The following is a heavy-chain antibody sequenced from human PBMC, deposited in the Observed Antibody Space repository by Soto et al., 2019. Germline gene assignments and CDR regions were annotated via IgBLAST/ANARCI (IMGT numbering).Heavy chain of an antibody. CDR3: ARDFCTSTNSHFRGIAY. V-gene: IGHV3-30*04. J-gene: IGHJ4*02. CDR2: ISDDGKNK. Sequence: QVQLVESGGGVVQPGMSLTLSCAASAFSFSSHAMHWVRQAPGKGLEWVAVISDDGKNKFYADSVKGRFTISRDNVKNMLYLQMNSLRAEDTAFHYCARDFCTSTNSHFRGIAYWGQGTLVTVSS. D-gene: IGHD2-2*01. CDR1: AFSFSSHA.